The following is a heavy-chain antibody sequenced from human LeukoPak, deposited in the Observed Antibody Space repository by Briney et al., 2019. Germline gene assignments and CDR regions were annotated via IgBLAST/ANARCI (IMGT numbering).Heavy chain of an antibody. Sequence: ASVNVSCTASGYTFSGNYIHWVRQAPGQGPEWMGWIDPDSGDTKSAQKFQGRVTMTRDTSISTAYMELSRLRSDDTAVYYCARAPRLNYYGSGSYYADYWGQGTLVTVSS. CDR2: IDPDSGDT. CDR1: GYTFSGNY. CDR3: ARAPRLNYYGSGSYYADY. J-gene: IGHJ4*02. D-gene: IGHD3-10*01. V-gene: IGHV1-2*02.